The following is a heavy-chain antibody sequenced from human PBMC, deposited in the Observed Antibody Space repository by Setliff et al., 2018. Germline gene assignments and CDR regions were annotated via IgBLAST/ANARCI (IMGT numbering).Heavy chain of an antibody. J-gene: IGHJ3*02. Sequence: LSLTCTVSGGSISSGGYYWSWIRQHPGKGLEWIGYIYYSGSTYYNPSLKSRVTISVDTSKNQFSLRLSSVTAADTAVYYCARVALVVVIRNAFDIWGQGTMVTVSS. V-gene: IGHV4-31*03. CDR1: GGSISSGGYY. CDR2: IYYSGST. D-gene: IGHD2-21*01. CDR3: ARVALVVVIRNAFDI.